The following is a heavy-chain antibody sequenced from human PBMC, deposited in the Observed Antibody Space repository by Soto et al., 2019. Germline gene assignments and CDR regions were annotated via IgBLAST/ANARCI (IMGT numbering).Heavy chain of an antibody. V-gene: IGHV5-51*01. J-gene: IGHJ5*02. D-gene: IGHD3-9*01. Sequence: GESLKISCKGSGYSFTSYWIGWVRQMPGKGLEWMGIIYPGDSDTRYSPSFQGQVTISADKSISTAYLQCSSLKASDTAMYYCARHSATGYYNSDNWFDPWGQGTLVTVSS. CDR3: ARHSATGYYNSDNWFDP. CDR2: IYPGDSDT. CDR1: GYSFTSYW.